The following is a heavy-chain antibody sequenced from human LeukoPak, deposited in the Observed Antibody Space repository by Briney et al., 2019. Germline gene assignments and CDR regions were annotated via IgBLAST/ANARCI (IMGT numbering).Heavy chain of an antibody. CDR3: ARDPIAAVRFDY. V-gene: IGHV3-30*03. CDR2: ISSDGSIK. J-gene: IGHJ4*02. D-gene: IGHD6-13*01. CDR1: GFTFSSYG. Sequence: PGGSLRLSCAASGFTFSSYGMHWVRQAPGKGLEWVAVISSDGSIKYYADSVKGRFTISRDNSKNTLYLQINSLRAEDTAVYYCARDPIAAVRFDYWGQGTLVTVSS.